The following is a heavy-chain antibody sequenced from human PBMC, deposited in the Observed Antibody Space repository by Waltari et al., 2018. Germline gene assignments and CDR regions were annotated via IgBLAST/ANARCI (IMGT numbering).Heavy chain of an antibody. CDR2: IYSGGST. D-gene: IGHD6-13*01. J-gene: IGHJ4*02. Sequence: EVQLVESGGGLIQPGGSLRLSCAASGFTVSSNYMTWVRQAPGKGLEWVSVIYSGGSTYYADSVKGRFTISRDNSKNTLYLQMNSLRAEDTAVYYCARESSSSWYHYWGQGTLVTVSS. CDR1: GFTVSSNY. CDR3: ARESSSSWYHY. V-gene: IGHV3-53*01.